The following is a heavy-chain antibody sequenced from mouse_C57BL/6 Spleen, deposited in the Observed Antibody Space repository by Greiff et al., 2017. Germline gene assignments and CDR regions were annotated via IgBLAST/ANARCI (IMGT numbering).Heavy chain of an antibody. Sequence: VQLQQSGPELVKPGASVKMSCKASGYTFTDYNMHWVKQSHGKSLEWIGYINPNNGGTSYNQKFKGKATLTVNKSSSTAYMELRSLTSEDSAVYYCAREYYDYPYAMDYWGQGTSVTVSS. CDR1: GYTFTDYN. CDR2: INPNNGGT. J-gene: IGHJ4*01. V-gene: IGHV1-22*01. CDR3: AREYYDYPYAMDY. D-gene: IGHD2-4*01.